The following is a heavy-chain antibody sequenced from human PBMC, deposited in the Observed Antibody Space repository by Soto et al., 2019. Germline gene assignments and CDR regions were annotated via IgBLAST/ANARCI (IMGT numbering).Heavy chain of an antibody. Sequence: SVKVSCKASGGAFSSYTISWVRQAPGQGLEWMGRIIPILGIANYAQKFQGRVTITAVKSTSTAYMELSSLRSEDTAVYYCARRCITGTTAPCYAFDIWGRGTMVTVSS. J-gene: IGHJ3*02. CDR2: IIPILGIA. CDR1: GGAFSSYT. D-gene: IGHD1-7*01. V-gene: IGHV1-69*02. CDR3: ARRCITGTTAPCYAFDI.